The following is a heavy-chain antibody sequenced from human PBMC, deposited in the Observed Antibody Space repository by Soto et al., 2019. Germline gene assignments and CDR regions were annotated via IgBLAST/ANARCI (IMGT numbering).Heavy chain of an antibody. D-gene: IGHD3-22*01. Sequence: PSETLSLTCTVSGGSISSGGYCWSWIRQHPGKGLEWIGYIYYSGSTYYNPSLKSRVTISVDTSKNQFSLKLSSVTAADTAVYYCARAENYYDSSGSPAPFDYWGQGTLVTVSS. CDR1: GGSISSGGYC. J-gene: IGHJ4*02. CDR2: IYYSGST. V-gene: IGHV4-31*03. CDR3: ARAENYYDSSGSPAPFDY.